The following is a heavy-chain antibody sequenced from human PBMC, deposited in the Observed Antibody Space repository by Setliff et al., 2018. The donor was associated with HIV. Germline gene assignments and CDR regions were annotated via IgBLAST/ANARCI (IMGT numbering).Heavy chain of an antibody. CDR2: ITTSGSTT. D-gene: IGHD3-9*01. CDR3: AKERGRLRNFDWLSAFDY. CDR1: GFTFSSYG. Sequence: GGSLRLSCAASGFTFSSYGMHWVRQAPGRGLEWISSITTSGSTTVYTDSVKGRFTISRDSSKNTLYLQMTSLRAEDTAIYYCAKERGRLRNFDWLSAFDYWGQGKLVTVSS. J-gene: IGHJ4*02. V-gene: IGHV3-48*01.